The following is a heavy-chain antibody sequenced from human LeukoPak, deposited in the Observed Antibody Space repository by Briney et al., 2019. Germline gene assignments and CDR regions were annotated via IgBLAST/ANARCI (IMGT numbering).Heavy chain of an antibody. D-gene: IGHD3-9*01. CDR3: ARSLFWDILTPGAFDI. CDR1: GFTLSSFE. Sequence: GGSLRLSRAASGFTLSSFEMNWVRQAPGKGLEWVPYTSSSGRTIYYADSVKGRFTISRDNAKNSLYLQMNSLRAEDTAVYYCARSLFWDILTPGAFDIWGQGTMVTVSP. V-gene: IGHV3-48*03. J-gene: IGHJ3*02. CDR2: TSSSGRTI.